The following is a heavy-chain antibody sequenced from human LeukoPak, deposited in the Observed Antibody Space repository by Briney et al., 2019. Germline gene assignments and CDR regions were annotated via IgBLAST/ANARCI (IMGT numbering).Heavy chain of an antibody. CDR2: INPNSGGT. D-gene: IGHD3-10*01. J-gene: IGHJ4*02. CDR3: ARAHSGSYYGPYYFDY. CDR1: GYTFTGYY. Sequence: GASVKVSCKASGYTFTGYYMHWVRQAPGQGLEWMGWINPNSGGTNYAQKFQGRVTMTRDTSISTAYMELCRLRSDDTAVYYCARAHSGSYYGPYYFDYWGQGTLVTVSS. V-gene: IGHV1-2*02.